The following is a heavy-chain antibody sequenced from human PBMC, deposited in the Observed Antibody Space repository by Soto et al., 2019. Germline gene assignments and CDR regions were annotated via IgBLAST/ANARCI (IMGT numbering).Heavy chain of an antibody. J-gene: IGHJ6*02. Sequence: SETLSLTCTVSSGSMRSYYWSWVRQPPGKGLEWIGYIYYSGTICYNPSLKSRVIISVDTSKKQFSLKLSSVTAADTAMYYCARGGGPYGDYYQGMDVWGQGTTVT. V-gene: IGHV4-59*01. CDR3: ARGGGPYGDYYQGMDV. CDR1: SGSMRSYY. CDR2: IYYSGTI. D-gene: IGHD4-17*01.